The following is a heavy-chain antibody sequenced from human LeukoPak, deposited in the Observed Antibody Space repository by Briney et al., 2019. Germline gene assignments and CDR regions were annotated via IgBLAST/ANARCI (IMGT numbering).Heavy chain of an antibody. Sequence: ASVKVSCKASGGTFSSYAISWVRQAPGQGLKWMGGIIPIFGTANYAQKFQGRVTITADESTSTAYMELSSLRSEDTAVYYCARGRRGQQWLLPDYWGQGTLVTVSS. D-gene: IGHD6-19*01. J-gene: IGHJ4*02. CDR2: IIPIFGTA. V-gene: IGHV1-69*13. CDR3: ARGRRGQQWLLPDY. CDR1: GGTFSSYA.